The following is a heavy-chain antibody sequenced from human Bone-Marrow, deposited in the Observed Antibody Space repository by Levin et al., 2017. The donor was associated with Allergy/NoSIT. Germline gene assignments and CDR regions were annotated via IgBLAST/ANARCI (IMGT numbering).Heavy chain of an antibody. Sequence: KISCKASGGTFSSYAISWVRQAPGQGLEWMGGIIPIFGTANYAQKFQGRVTITADESTSTAYMELSSLRSEDTAVYYCARGFRWVGSAADLWGRGTLVTVSS. V-gene: IGHV1-69*01. CDR1: GGTFSSYA. J-gene: IGHJ2*01. CDR3: ARGFRWVGSAADL. D-gene: IGHD5-24*01. CDR2: IIPIFGTA.